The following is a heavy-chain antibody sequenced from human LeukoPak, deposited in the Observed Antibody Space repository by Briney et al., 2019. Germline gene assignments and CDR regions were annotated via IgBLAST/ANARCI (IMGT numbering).Heavy chain of an antibody. J-gene: IGHJ4*02. Sequence: ASVTVSCTASGYTFTSYYMHWVRQAPGQGLEWMGIINPSGGSTSYAQKFQGRVTMTRDTSTSTVYMELSSLRSEDTAVYYCARASRDGYNFDYWGQGTLVTVSS. CDR2: INPSGGST. CDR1: GYTFTSYY. D-gene: IGHD5-24*01. V-gene: IGHV1-46*01. CDR3: ARASRDGYNFDY.